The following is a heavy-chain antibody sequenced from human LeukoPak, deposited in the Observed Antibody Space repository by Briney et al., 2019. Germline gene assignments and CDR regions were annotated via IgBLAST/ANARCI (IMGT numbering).Heavy chain of an antibody. CDR1: GYTLTELS. CDR2: FDPEDGET. CDR3: ATVSRHRSSGWRVRAYYFDY. J-gene: IGHJ4*02. V-gene: IGHV1-24*01. D-gene: IGHD6-19*01. Sequence: ASVKVSCKVSGYTLTELSMHWVRQAPGKGLEWMGGFDPEDGETIYAQKFQGRVTMTEDTSTDTAYMELSSLRSEDTAVYYCATVSRHRSSGWRVRAYYFDYWGQGTLVTVSS.